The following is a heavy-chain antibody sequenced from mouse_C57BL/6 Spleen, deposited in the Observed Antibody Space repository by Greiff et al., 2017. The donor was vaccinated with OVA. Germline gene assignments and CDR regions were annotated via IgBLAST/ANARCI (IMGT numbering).Heavy chain of an antibody. Sequence: EVKVVESGGGLVKPGGSLKLSCAASGFTFSDYGMHWVRQAPEKGLEWVAYISSVSSTIYYAETVKGRFTISRDNTKNTLFLQMTSLRSEDTAMYYCARGLTGTLDYWGQGTTLTVSS. D-gene: IGHD4-1*01. CDR2: ISSVSSTI. J-gene: IGHJ2*01. CDR1: GFTFSDYG. V-gene: IGHV5-17*01. CDR3: ARGLTGTLDY.